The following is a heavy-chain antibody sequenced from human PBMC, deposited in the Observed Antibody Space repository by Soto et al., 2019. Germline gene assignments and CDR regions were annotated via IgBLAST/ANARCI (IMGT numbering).Heavy chain of an antibody. D-gene: IGHD6-19*01. Sequence: GASVKVSCKASGYTFTSSGISWVRQAPGQGPEWMGWISTYNGNTNYAQNLQGRVTMTTDTSTSTAYMELRGLRSDDTAVYYCARTVAGYFDYWGQGTLVPVSS. CDR1: GYTFTSSG. J-gene: IGHJ4*02. CDR3: ARTVAGYFDY. CDR2: ISTYNGNT. V-gene: IGHV1-18*01.